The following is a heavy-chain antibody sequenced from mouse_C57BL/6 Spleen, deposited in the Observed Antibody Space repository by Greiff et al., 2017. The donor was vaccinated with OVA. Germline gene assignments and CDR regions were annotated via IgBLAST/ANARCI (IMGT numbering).Heavy chain of an antibody. V-gene: IGHV5-4*03. Sequence: EVKLMESGGGLVKPGGSLKLSCAASGFTFSSYAMSWVRQTPEKRLEWVATISDGGSYTYYPDNVKGRFTISRDNAKNNLYLQMSHLKSEDTAMYYCASDLLLRSNWYFDVWGTGTTVTVSS. D-gene: IGHD1-1*01. CDR3: ASDLLLRSNWYFDV. J-gene: IGHJ1*03. CDR1: GFTFSSYA. CDR2: ISDGGSYT.